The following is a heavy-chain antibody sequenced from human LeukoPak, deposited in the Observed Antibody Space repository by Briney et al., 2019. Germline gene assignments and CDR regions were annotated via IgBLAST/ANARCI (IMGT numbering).Heavy chain of an antibody. V-gene: IGHV4-39*01. D-gene: IGHD3-16*01. CDR2: IYYSGST. CDR1: GGSISSSSYY. CDR3: AEGVYYFDY. Sequence: ASETLSLTCTVSGGSISSSSYYWGWIRQPPGKGLEWIGSIYYSGSTYYNPSLKSRVTISVDTSKNQFSLKLSSATAADTAVYYCAEGVYYFDYWGQGTLVTVSS. J-gene: IGHJ4*02.